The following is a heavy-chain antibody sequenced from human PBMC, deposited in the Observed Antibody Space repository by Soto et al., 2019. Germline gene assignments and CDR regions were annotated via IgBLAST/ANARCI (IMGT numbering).Heavy chain of an antibody. D-gene: IGHD1-1*01. J-gene: IGHJ6*03. CDR1: GFTFSSYS. CDR3: AREGTGTERAYYYYMDV. CDR2: ISSSSSTI. Sequence: GGSLRLSCAASGFTFSSYSMNWVRQAPGKGLEWVSYISSSSSTIYYADSVKGRFTISRDNAENSLYLQMKSLRAEDAAVYYCAREGTGTERAYYYYMDVWGKGTTVTVSS. V-gene: IGHV3-48*04.